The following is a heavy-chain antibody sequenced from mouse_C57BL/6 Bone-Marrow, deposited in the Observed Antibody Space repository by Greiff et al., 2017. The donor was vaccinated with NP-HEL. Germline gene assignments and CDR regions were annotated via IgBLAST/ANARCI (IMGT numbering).Heavy chain of an antibody. V-gene: IGHV14-4*01. Sequence: EVQLQQSGAELVRPGASVKLSCTASGFNIKDDYMHWVKQRPEQGLEWIGWIDPENGDTEYASKFQGKATITADPSSNTAYLQLSSLTSEDTAVYYCTLGYGSSSYAMDYWGQGTSVTVSS. CDR1: GFNIKDDY. CDR2: IDPENGDT. D-gene: IGHD1-1*01. J-gene: IGHJ4*01. CDR3: TLGYGSSSYAMDY.